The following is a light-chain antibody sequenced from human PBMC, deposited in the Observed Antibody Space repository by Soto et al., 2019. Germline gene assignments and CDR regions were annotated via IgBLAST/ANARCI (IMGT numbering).Light chain of an antibody. CDR2: EVS. CDR3: SSYTSSSTDV. J-gene: IGLJ1*01. CDR1: SSDVGSYNY. Sequence: QSALTQPASVSGSPGQSITISCTGTSSDVGSYNYVSWYQQHPGKAPKLMIYEVSNRPSGVSNRFSGSKSGNTASLTISGLQAEDEADYSCSSYTSSSTDVFGTGTKVTVL. V-gene: IGLV2-14*01.